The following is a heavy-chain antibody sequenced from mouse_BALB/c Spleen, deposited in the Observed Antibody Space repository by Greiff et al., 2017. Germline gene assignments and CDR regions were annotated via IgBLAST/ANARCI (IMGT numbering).Heavy chain of an antibody. CDR2: IYPGDGDT. J-gene: IGHJ3*01. V-gene: IGHV1-82*01. CDR1: GYAFSSSW. Sequence: VQLQQSGPELVKPGASVKISCKASGYAFSSSWMNWVKQRPGQGLEWIGRIYPGDGDTNYNGKFKGKATLTADKSSSTAYMQLSSLTSVDSAVYFCARGGPFAYWGQGTLVTVSA. CDR3: ARGGPFAY.